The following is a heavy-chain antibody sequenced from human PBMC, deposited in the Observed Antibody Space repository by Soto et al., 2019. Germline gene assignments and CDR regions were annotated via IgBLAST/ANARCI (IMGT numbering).Heavy chain of an antibody. Sequence: SETLSLTCAVFGGSFSGYYWSWIRQPPGKGLEWIGEINHSGSTNYNPSLKSRVTISVDTSKNQFSLKLSSVTAADTAVYYCARYCSSTKCPGGAFDIWGQGTKVTVSS. V-gene: IGHV4-34*01. D-gene: IGHD2-2*01. J-gene: IGHJ3*02. CDR1: GGSFSGYY. CDR2: INHSGST. CDR3: ARYCSSTKCPGGAFDI.